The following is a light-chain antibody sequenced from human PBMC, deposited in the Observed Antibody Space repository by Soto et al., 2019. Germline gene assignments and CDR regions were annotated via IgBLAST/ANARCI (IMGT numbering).Light chain of an antibody. J-gene: IGKJ1*01. CDR3: QQLHSYPIT. Sequence: IQVTQSPSSLSASEGDRVTITCRTSQGIRSALGWYQQKAGKAPKLLIYAASTLQSGVPSRFSGSGSGTDFTLTISSLEPEDSAIYYCQQLHSYPITFGHGTKVDIK. CDR1: QGIRSA. V-gene: IGKV1-9*01. CDR2: AAS.